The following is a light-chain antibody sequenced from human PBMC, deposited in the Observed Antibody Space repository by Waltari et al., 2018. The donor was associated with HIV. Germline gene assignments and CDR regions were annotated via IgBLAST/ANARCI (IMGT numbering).Light chain of an antibody. CDR2: GAS. V-gene: IGKV3-15*01. CDR3: QQYHNWPLMYT. Sequence: EIVMTQSPATLSVSPGERATLSCRASQSVSSNLAWYQQKPGQAPRLLIYGASTRATGIPARFSGSGSGTEFIFTISSLQSEDFAVYFCQQYHNWPLMYTFGQGTKLEIK. J-gene: IGKJ2*01. CDR1: QSVSSN.